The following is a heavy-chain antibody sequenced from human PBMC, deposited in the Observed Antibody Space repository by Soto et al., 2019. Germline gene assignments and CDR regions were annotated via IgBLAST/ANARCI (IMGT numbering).Heavy chain of an antibody. Sequence: GESLKISCKGSGYSFTSYWISRVRQMPGKGLEWMGRIDPSDSYTNYSPSFQGHVTISADKSISTAYLQWSSLKASDTAMYYCARRRYSSSSWSGYGMDVWGQGTTVTVSS. V-gene: IGHV5-10-1*01. CDR3: ARRRYSSSSWSGYGMDV. CDR1: GYSFTSYW. J-gene: IGHJ6*02. D-gene: IGHD6-6*01. CDR2: IDPSDSYT.